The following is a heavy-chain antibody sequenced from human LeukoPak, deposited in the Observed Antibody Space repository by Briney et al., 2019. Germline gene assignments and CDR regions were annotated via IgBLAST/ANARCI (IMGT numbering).Heavy chain of an antibody. CDR1: GFTFSSYG. V-gene: IGHV3-21*01. D-gene: IGHD2-2*01. J-gene: IGHJ4*02. Sequence: GGSLRLSCAASGFTFSSYGMNWVRQAPGKGLEWVSFISSSSSYIYYADSMKGRFTVSRDNAKSSLYLQMNSLRAEDTAVYYCAKPTFAVVVPAAPSDYWGQGTLVTASS. CDR3: AKPTFAVVVPAAPSDY. CDR2: ISSSSSYI.